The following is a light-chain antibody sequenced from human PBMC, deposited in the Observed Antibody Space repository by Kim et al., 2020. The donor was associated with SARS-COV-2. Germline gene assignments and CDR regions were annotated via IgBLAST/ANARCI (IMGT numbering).Light chain of an antibody. J-gene: IGLJ2*01. Sequence: GQTVRITCQGDTLRTYFPSWYQQKPGQAPVLVIYGKNNWPSGIPDRFSGSSSGNTASLTITGAQAEDEADYYCNSRDSTGNHLAVFGGGTQLTVL. V-gene: IGLV3-19*01. CDR1: TLRTYF. CDR3: NSRDSTGNHLAV. CDR2: GKN.